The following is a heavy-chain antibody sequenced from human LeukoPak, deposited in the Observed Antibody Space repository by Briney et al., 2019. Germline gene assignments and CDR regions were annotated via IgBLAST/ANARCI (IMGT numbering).Heavy chain of an antibody. CDR1: GGSFSGYY. CDR2: INHSGST. CDR3: ARIAIAVAGTDATWFDP. D-gene: IGHD6-19*01. V-gene: IGHV4-34*01. Sequence: SETLSLTCAVYGGSFSGYYWSWIRQPPGKGLEWIGEINHSGSTNYNPSLKSRVTISIDTSKNQFSLKLSSVTAADTAVYYCARIAIAVAGTDATWFDPWAQGTLVTVSS. J-gene: IGHJ5*02.